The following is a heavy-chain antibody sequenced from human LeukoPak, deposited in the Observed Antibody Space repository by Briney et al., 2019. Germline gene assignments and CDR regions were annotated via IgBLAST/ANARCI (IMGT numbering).Heavy chain of an antibody. J-gene: IGHJ4*02. D-gene: IGHD3-22*01. V-gene: IGHV3-9*01. Sequence: GRSLKLSCAASGFTFDDYAMHWVRQAPGKGLEWVSGISWNSGSIGYADSVKGRFTISRDNAKNSLYLQMNSLRAEDTALYYCAKDLLYYDSSGYFDYWGQGTLVTVSS. CDR1: GFTFDDYA. CDR2: ISWNSGSI. CDR3: AKDLLYYDSSGYFDY.